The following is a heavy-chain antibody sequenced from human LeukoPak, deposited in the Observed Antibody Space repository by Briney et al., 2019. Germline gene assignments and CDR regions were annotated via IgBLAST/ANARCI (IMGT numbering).Heavy chain of an antibody. CDR1: GFTFSGFA. Sequence: PGGFLRLSCAASGFTFSGFAMSWIRQAPGKGLEWVSSISRSGESTFYADSVRGRFTISRDNSKNTVSLQMESLRAEDTALYYCAKDYAVGSIDYWGQGTLVTVSS. CDR3: AKDYAVGSIDY. CDR2: ISRSGEST. V-gene: IGHV3-23*01. J-gene: IGHJ4*02. D-gene: IGHD3-16*01.